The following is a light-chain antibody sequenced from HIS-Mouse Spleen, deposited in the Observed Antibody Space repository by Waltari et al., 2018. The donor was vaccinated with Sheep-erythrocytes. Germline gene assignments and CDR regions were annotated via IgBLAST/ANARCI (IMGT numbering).Light chain of an antibody. J-gene: IGLJ3*02. Sequence: QSALTQPASVSGSPGQSITISCTGTSSDVGSYNLVSWYQQHPGKAPKPMLYEGSTPRSGVFNRFSGSNSGSTASLTISGLQAEDEAGYSCCSYAGSSTPWVFGGGTKLTVL. CDR2: EGS. CDR3: CSYAGSSTPWV. V-gene: IGLV2-23*01. CDR1: SSDVGSYNL.